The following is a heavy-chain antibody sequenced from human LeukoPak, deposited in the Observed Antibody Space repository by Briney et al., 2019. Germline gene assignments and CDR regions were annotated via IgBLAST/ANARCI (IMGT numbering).Heavy chain of an antibody. CDR1: GNSVINDNSI. Sequence: SQTLSLICSVSGNSVINDNSIWSWIRQHPEKGLEWIGHFHPSGTTYYNPSLRSRLTISIDTSNNHFSLEMTSMTAADTAVYYRTKGADDYKTGYWGQGTLVTVSS. D-gene: IGHD5-24*01. CDR2: FHPSGTT. J-gene: IGHJ1*01. V-gene: IGHV4-31*02. CDR3: TKGADDYKTGY.